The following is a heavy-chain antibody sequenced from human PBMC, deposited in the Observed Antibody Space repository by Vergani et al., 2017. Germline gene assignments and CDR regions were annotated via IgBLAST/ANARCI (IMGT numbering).Heavy chain of an antibody. CDR2: IKNTGDST. D-gene: IGHD1-1*01. V-gene: IGHV3-23*01. CDR3: GIGSYNYN. Sequence: EVQLLQSEGAVVQPGGSLRLSCVASGFTFSSHAMSWVRQGHGQGLEWVSSIKNTGDSTLYADSVKGRFTISRDNSKNTLYLQMNSLRVEDTAVYYCGIGSYNYNWGQGTLLTVSS. CDR1: GFTFSSHA. J-gene: IGHJ4*02.